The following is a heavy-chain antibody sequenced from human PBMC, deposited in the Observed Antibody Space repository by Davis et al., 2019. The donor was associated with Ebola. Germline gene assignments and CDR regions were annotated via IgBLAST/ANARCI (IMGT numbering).Heavy chain of an antibody. CDR3: ARSYGAAPFDY. CDR1: GGSISPYY. Sequence: MPSETLSLTCTVSGGSISPYYWSWIRQPPGKGLEWIGYIYYSGGTKYNLSLKGRVAISVDTSKNQFSLKLSSVTAADTAVYYCARSYGAAPFDYWGQGTLVTVSS. J-gene: IGHJ4*02. CDR2: IYYSGGT. V-gene: IGHV4-59*08. D-gene: IGHD4/OR15-4a*01.